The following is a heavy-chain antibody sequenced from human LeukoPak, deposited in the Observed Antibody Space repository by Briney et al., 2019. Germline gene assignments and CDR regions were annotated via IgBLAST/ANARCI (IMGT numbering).Heavy chain of an antibody. D-gene: IGHD2-2*01. CDR3: AREVVVVPAARYGMDV. CDR2: ITSSGSAI. V-gene: IGHV3-48*03. Sequence: GGSLRLSCAASGFTFSSYEMNWVRQAPGKGLEWVSYITSSGSAIYYADSVKGRFTISRDNSKNTLYLQMNSLRAEDTAVYYCAREVVVVPAARYGMDVWGQGTTVTVSS. CDR1: GFTFSSYE. J-gene: IGHJ6*02.